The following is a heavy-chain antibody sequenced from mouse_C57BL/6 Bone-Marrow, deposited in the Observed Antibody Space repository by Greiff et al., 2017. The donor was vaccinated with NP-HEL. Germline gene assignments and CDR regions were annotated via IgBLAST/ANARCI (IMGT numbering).Heavy chain of an antibody. CDR3: ARWGYYGSYWYFDV. Sequence: VQLQQPGAELVKPGASVKLSCKASGYTFTSYWMQWVKQRPGQGLEWIGEIDPSDSYTNYNQKFKGKATLTVDTSSSTAYMQLSSLTSEDSAVYYCARWGYYGSYWYFDVWGTGTTVTVSS. D-gene: IGHD1-1*01. V-gene: IGHV1-50*01. J-gene: IGHJ1*03. CDR1: GYTFTSYW. CDR2: IDPSDSYT.